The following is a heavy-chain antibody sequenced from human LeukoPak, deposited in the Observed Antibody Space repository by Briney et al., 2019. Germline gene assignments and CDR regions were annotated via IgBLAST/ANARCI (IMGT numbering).Heavy chain of an antibody. Sequence: ASVKVSCKASGGTFSSYAISWVRQAPGQGLEWMGGIIPIFGTANYAQKFQGRVTMTRNTSISTAYMELSSLRSEDTAVYYCARWKDIAAAGTSYYYYGMDVWGQGTTVTVSS. CDR1: GGTFSSYA. V-gene: IGHV1-69*05. CDR2: IIPIFGTA. D-gene: IGHD6-13*01. CDR3: ARWKDIAAAGTSYYYYGMDV. J-gene: IGHJ6*02.